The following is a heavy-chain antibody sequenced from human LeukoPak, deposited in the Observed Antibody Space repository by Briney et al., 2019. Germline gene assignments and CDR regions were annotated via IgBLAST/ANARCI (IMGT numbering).Heavy chain of an antibody. D-gene: IGHD6-13*01. CDR1: GFTFSSYA. J-gene: IGHJ4*02. CDR3: ARGSGIAAAARAPDY. V-gene: IGHV3-21*01. CDR2: ISSSSSYI. Sequence: GGSLRLSCAASGFTFSSYAMSWVRQAPRKGLEWVSAISSSSSYIYYADSVKGRFTISRDNAKNSLYLQMNSLRAEDTAVYYCARGSGIAAAARAPDYWGQGTLVTVSS.